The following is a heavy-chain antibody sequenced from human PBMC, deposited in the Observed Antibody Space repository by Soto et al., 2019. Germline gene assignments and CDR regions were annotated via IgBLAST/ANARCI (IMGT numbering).Heavy chain of an antibody. J-gene: IGHJ4*02. D-gene: IGHD2-15*01. CDR2: ISGNGDNT. CDR1: GFTFSSYG. Sequence: EVQLLESGRGLVQPGGSLRLYCAASGFTFSSYGMSWVRQAPGMGLEWVSGISGNGDNTYYADSVKGRFTISRDNSRNTLYLQMNSLRAEDSAVYYCAQITQSCSGGFCYVYFDYWGQGTLVTVSS. V-gene: IGHV3-23*01. CDR3: AQITQSCSGGFCYVYFDY.